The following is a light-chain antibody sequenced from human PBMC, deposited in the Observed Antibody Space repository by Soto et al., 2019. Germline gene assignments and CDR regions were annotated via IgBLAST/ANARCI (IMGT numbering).Light chain of an antibody. J-gene: IGLJ2*01. Sequence: QSVLSQSPSVSGTPGQRVTISCSGSISNIGSNYVCWYQHLPGTAPKLLIYWTNQRPSGVPARFSGSKSGTSASLAISGRRSEDEADYYCATWDDSLSGVVFGGGTKLTVL. CDR3: ATWDDSLSGVV. CDR1: ISNIGSNY. V-gene: IGLV1-47*01. CDR2: WTN.